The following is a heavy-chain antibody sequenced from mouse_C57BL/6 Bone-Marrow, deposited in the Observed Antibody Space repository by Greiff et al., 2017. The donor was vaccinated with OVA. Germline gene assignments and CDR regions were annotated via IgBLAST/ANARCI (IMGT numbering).Heavy chain of an antibody. J-gene: IGHJ4*01. CDR2: IDPANGNT. Sequence: EVQLQQSVAELVRPGASVKLSCTASGFNIKNPYMHWVKQRPEQGLEWIGRIDPANGNTKYAPKFQGKATITADTSSNTAYLQLSSLTSEDTAIYYCANCMDYWGQGTSVTVSS. CDR3: ANCMDY. CDR1: GFNIKNPY. V-gene: IGHV14-3*01.